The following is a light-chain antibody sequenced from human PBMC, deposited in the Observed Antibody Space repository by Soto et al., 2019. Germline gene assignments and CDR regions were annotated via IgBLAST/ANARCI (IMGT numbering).Light chain of an antibody. CDR3: QQYGSSPWT. Sequence: EIVLTQSPGTLSLSPGERATLSCRASQSVSSSYLAWYQQKPGQAPRLLIYGASSRATGIPDRFSGSGSGTDFTLTISRLEPADFAVYYWQQYGSSPWTFGQGTKVEIQ. CDR2: GAS. CDR1: QSVSSSY. J-gene: IGKJ1*01. V-gene: IGKV3-20*01.